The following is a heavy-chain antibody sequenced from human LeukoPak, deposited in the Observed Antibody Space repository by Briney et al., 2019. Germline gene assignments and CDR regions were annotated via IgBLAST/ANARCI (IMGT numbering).Heavy chain of an antibody. V-gene: IGHV4-39*01. D-gene: IGHD2-2*02. CDR1: GGSISSSSYY. J-gene: IGHJ3*02. CDR3: ARYPTGYCSSTSCYIAHAFDI. CDR2: IYYSGST. Sequence: PSETLSLTCTVSGGSISSSSYYWGWIRQPPGKGLEWIGSIYYSGSTYYNPSLKSRVTISVDTSKNQFSLKLSSVTAADTAVYYCARYPTGYCSSTSCYIAHAFDIWGQGTMVTVSS.